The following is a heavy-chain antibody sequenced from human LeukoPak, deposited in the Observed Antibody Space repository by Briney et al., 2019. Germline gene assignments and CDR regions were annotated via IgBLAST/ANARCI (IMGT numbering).Heavy chain of an antibody. Sequence: SQTLSLTCTVSGGSISSGGYYWSWIRQPPGKGLEWIGYIYHSGSTYYNPSLKSRVTISVDRSKNQFSLKLSSVTAADTAVYYCARNGPSGYYDYFDYWGQGTLVTVSS. CDR2: IYHSGST. V-gene: IGHV4-30-2*01. CDR3: ARNGPSGYYDYFDY. D-gene: IGHD5-12*01. CDR1: GGSISSGGYY. J-gene: IGHJ4*02.